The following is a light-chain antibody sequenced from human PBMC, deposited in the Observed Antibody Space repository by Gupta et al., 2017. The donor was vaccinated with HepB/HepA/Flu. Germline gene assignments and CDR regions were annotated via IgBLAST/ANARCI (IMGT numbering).Light chain of an antibody. J-gene: IGKJ5*01. CDR2: GVS. CDR1: QSVSSNY. V-gene: IGKV3-20*01. Sequence: EIVLTQSPGTLSLSPGERVTLSCRASQSVSSNYLAWYQQKPGQTPRLLIYGVSSRATGIPERFSGSGSGTDFTLTIRRLEPGDVAVYYCQQDGSSLITFGQGTRLEIK. CDR3: QQDGSSLIT.